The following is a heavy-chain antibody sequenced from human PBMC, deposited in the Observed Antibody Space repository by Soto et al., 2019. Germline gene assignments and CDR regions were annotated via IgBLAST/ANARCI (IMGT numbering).Heavy chain of an antibody. CDR1: GFTFSSFA. Sequence: QVQLVESGGGVVQPGRSLRVSCAASGFTFSSFAMHWVRQAPGEGLEWVAVVSDDGGNKSYADSVKGRFSISRDNSKNTLYLQMNSLRAEDTAMYYCARDRRQWTNYYYYGMDVWGHGTTVTVTS. CDR3: ARDRRQWTNYYYYGMDV. CDR2: VSDDGGNK. V-gene: IGHV3-30-3*01. D-gene: IGHD6-19*01. J-gene: IGHJ6*02.